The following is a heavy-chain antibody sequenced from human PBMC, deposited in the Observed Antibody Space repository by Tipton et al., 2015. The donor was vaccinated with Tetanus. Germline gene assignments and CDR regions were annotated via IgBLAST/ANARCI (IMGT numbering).Heavy chain of an antibody. D-gene: IGHD5-18*01. CDR2: MYHTGTT. V-gene: IGHV4-31*02. J-gene: IGHJ1*01. CDR1: GWPMNSGGYY. CDR3: ARDATLLRAMDH. Sequence: LRLSCTVSGWPMNSGGYYWSWIRQRPGRGLEWIGYMYHTGTTFSDPALKSRLPMSADTSKNQFSLRLTSLTAADTAIYYCARDATLLRAMDHWGQGILVTVSS.